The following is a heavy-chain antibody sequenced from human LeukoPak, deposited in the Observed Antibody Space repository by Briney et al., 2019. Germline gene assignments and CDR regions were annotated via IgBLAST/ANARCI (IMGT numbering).Heavy chain of an antibody. CDR1: GYTFTSYD. V-gene: IGHV1-8*03. J-gene: IGHJ6*03. CDR2: MNPNSGNT. Sequence: ASVKVSCKASGYTFTSYDINWVRQATGQGLEWMGWMNPNSGNTGYAQKFQGRVTITRNTSISTAYMELSSLRSEDTAVYYCARALPPFYYYYMDVWGKGTTVTVSS. CDR3: ARALPPFYYYYMDV. D-gene: IGHD2-15*01.